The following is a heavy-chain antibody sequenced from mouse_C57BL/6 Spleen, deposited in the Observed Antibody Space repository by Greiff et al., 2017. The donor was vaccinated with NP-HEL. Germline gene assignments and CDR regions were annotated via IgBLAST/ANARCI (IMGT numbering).Heavy chain of an antibody. CDR3: ARTHWPAGYY. CDR1: GYTFTSYT. CDR2: INPSSGYT. J-gene: IGHJ4*01. Sequence: VQLQQSGAELARPGASVKMSCKASGYTFTSYTMHWVKQRPGQGPEWIGYINPSSGYTKSNQKFRDKATLTAEKSSSTAYLQLSSLTSEDSAVYYGARTHWPAGYYWGQGNSVTVSS. V-gene: IGHV1-4*01. D-gene: IGHD6-1*01.